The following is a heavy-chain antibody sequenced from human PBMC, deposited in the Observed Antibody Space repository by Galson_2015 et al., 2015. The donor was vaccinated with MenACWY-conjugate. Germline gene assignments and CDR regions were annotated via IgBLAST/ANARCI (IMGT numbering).Heavy chain of an antibody. V-gene: IGHV6-1*01. J-gene: IGHJ4*02. Sequence: CAISGDSVSSHSAAWNWIRQSPSRGLEWLGRTYYRSKWYNDYAISVKSRITINPDTSKNQFSLQLNSVTPEDTAVYYCARVMARGGSFEDWGQGTLVTVSS. D-gene: IGHD5-24*01. CDR2: TYYRSKWYN. CDR1: GDSVSSHSAA. CDR3: ARVMARGGSFED.